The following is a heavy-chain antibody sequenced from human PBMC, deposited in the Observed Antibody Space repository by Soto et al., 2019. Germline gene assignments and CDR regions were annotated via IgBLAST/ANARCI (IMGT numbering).Heavy chain of an antibody. CDR2: IYYSGST. V-gene: IGHV4-59*01. J-gene: IGHJ4*02. CDR1: GGSISSYY. CDR3: ARAPGGDYSSGWYGGWYFDY. D-gene: IGHD6-19*01. Sequence: SETLSLTCTVSGGSISSYYWSWIRQPPGKGLEWIGYIYYSGSTNYNPSLKSRVTISVDTSKNQFSLKLSSVTAADTAVYYCARAPGGDYSSGWYGGWYFDYWGQGTLVTVSS.